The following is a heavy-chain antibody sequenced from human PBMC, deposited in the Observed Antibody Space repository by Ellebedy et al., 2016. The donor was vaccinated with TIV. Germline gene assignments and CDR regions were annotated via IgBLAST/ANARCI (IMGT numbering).Heavy chain of an antibody. CDR2: IKSKAYGGTT. D-gene: IGHD2/OR15-2a*01. J-gene: IGHJ4*02. V-gene: IGHV3-49*03. CDR1: GFTFGDYG. CDR3: SRGIIAGPRGD. Sequence: PGGSLRLSCTASGFTFGDYGMSWFRQAPGKGLEWVGFIKSKAYGGTTEYAASVKGRFTISRDDFKSIAYLQMNSLQTEDTAVYHCSRGIIAGPRGDWGQGTLVTVSS.